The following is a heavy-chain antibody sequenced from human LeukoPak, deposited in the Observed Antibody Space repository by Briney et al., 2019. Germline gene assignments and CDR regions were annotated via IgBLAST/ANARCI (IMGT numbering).Heavy chain of an antibody. CDR1: GYKFTNYW. CDR2: IYLGDSDT. J-gene: IGHJ4*02. CDR3: ARPGGYCNSTTCYTFQFFDY. D-gene: IGHD2-2*02. V-gene: IGHV5-51*01. Sequence: GESLKISCKGSGYKFTNYWIGWVRQMPGKGLEWMGIIYLGDSDTVYSPSFQGRVTISADKSINTAYLQWSDLKASDTAMYYCARPGGYCNSTTCYTFQFFDYWGQGTLVTVPS.